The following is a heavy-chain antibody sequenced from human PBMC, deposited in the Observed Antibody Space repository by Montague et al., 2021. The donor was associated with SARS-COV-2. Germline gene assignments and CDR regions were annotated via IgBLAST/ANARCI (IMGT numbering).Heavy chain of an antibody. CDR1: GFSLRTSGMC. CDR3: ARVRTEQWLALSFDY. D-gene: IGHD6-19*01. J-gene: IGHJ4*02. CDR2: IDWDDDK. V-gene: IGHV2-70*01. Sequence: PALVKPTQTLTLTCTFSGFSLRTSGMCVGWIRQPPGKALEWLALIDWDDDKYYSTSLETRLNISKDTPKNQVVLTMTNMDPVDTATYYCARVRTEQWLALSFDYWGQGTLVTVSS.